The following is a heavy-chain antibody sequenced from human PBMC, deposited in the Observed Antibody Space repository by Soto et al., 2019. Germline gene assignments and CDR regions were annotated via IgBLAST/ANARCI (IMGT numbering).Heavy chain of an antibody. D-gene: IGHD5-18*01. CDR3: ARGGGYSFGYLFDY. CDR1: GDSISSYY. CDR2: IYHSGSA. V-gene: IGHV4-59*01. J-gene: IGHJ4*02. Sequence: TETLSLTCTVSGDSISSYYWSWIRQPPGKGLEWIGYIYHSGSAMYNPSLKSRVSMSIDTSKSQFSLKLSSVTAADTAVYFCARGGGYSFGYLFDYWGLGTLVIVSS.